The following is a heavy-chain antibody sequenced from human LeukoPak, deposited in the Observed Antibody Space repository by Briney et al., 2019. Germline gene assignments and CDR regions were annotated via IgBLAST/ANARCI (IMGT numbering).Heavy chain of an antibody. V-gene: IGHV3-7*01. D-gene: IGHD5-18*01. CDR2: IKEDGSEK. Sequence: GGSLRLSCAASGFTFSSYWMTWVRQAPGKGLEWVANIKEDGSEKYYVDSVKGRFTISRDNAKNSLYMQMNSLRAEDTAVYYCARDGPTAYFDYWGQGTLVTVSS. CDR1: GFTFSSYW. J-gene: IGHJ4*02. CDR3: ARDGPTAYFDY.